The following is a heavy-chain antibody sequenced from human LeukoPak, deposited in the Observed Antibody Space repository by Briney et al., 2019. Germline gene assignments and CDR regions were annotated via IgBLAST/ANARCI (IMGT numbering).Heavy chain of an antibody. Sequence: GRSLRLSCAASGFTFSSYGMHWVRQAPGKGLEWVAVISYDGSNKYYADSVKGRFTISRDNSKNTLYLQMNSLRAEDTAVYCCVQMATIRRPFDYWGQGTLVTVSS. CDR3: VQMATIRRPFDY. J-gene: IGHJ4*02. V-gene: IGHV3-30*03. D-gene: IGHD5-24*01. CDR1: GFTFSSYG. CDR2: ISYDGSNK.